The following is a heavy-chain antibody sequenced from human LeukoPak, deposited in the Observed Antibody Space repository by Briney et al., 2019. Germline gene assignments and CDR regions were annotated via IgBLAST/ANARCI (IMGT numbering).Heavy chain of an antibody. Sequence: ASVKVSCKASGYTFTSYGISWVRQAPGQGLEWMGWISAYNGNTNYTQKLQSRDTMTTDTPTSTADMELRSLCSADTAVYYCARGGFIGDGFDIWGQGTMVTVSS. J-gene: IGHJ3*02. CDR3: ARGGFIGDGFDI. CDR2: ISAYNGNT. D-gene: IGHD3-22*01. V-gene: IGHV1-18*01. CDR1: GYTFTSYG.